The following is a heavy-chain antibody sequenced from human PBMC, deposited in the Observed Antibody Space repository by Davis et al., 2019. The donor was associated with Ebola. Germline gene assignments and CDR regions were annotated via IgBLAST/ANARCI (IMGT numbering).Heavy chain of an antibody. J-gene: IGHJ6*02. CDR2: INHSGST. Sequence: GSLRLSCAVYGGSFSGYYWSWIRQPPGKGLEWIGEINHSGSTNYNPSLKSRVTISVDTSKNQFSLRLSSVTAADTAVYYCARARLSSGYLVYHYGMDVWGQGTTVTVSS. D-gene: IGHD3-22*01. CDR1: GGSFSGYY. V-gene: IGHV4-34*01. CDR3: ARARLSSGYLVYHYGMDV.